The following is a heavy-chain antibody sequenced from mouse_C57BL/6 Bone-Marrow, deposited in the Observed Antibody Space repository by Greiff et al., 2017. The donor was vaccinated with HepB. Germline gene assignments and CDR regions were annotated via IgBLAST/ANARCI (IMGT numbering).Heavy chain of an antibody. CDR3: TTRVITTVVARYWYFDV. J-gene: IGHJ1*03. CDR2: IDPENGDT. CDR1: GFNIKDDY. Sequence: VQLQQSGAELVRPGASVKLSCTASGFNIKDDYMHWVKQRPEQGLEWIGWIDPENGDTEYASKFQGKATITADTSSNTAYLQLSSLTSEDTAVYYGTTRVITTVVARYWYFDVWGTGTTVTVSS. D-gene: IGHD1-1*01. V-gene: IGHV14-4*01.